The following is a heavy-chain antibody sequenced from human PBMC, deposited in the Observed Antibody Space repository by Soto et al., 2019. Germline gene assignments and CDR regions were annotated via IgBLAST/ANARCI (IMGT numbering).Heavy chain of an antibody. CDR1: GGSISSSSYY. CDR3: ARHAVNVATFSFDY. Sequence: QLQLQESGPGLVKPSETLSLTCTVSGGSISSSSYYWGWIRQPPGKGLEWIGSIYYSGSTYYNPSLKSRVTISVDTSKNQFSLKLSSVTAADTAVYYCARHAVNVATFSFDYWGQGTLVTVSS. D-gene: IGHD5-12*01. V-gene: IGHV4-39*01. CDR2: IYYSGST. J-gene: IGHJ4*02.